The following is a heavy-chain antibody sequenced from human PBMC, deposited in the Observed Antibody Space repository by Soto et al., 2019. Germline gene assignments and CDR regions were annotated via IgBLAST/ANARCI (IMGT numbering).Heavy chain of an antibody. CDR2: ISAYNGNT. CDR3: AREYCSGGSCYPVDY. CDR1: GYTFTSYG. Sequence: QVQLVQSGAEVKKPGASVKVSCKASGYTFTSYGISWVRQAPGQGLEWMGWISAYNGNTNYAQKLQGRVTMTTDTATSTAYMELRSLRSDDTAVDYCAREYCSGGSCYPVDYWGQGTLVTVSS. D-gene: IGHD2-15*01. V-gene: IGHV1-18*01. J-gene: IGHJ4*02.